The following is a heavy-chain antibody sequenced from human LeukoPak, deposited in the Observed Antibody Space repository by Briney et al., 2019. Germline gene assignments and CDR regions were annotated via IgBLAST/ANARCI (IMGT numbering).Heavy chain of an antibody. CDR3: AKQSLYDSSGHFHY. CDR1: GFTFSSYA. J-gene: IGHJ4*02. CDR2: ITGLGGYT. D-gene: IGHD3-22*01. V-gene: IGHV3-23*01. Sequence: GGSLRLSCAASGFTFSSYAMTWVRQAPGKGLEWVSTITGLGGYTYYADSVKGRFTISRDNSKNTLFLRMNSLRAEDTAVYFCAKQSLYDSSGHFHYWGQGTLVTVSS.